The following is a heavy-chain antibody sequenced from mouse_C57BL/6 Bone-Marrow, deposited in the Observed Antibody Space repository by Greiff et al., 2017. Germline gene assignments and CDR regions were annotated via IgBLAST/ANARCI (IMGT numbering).Heavy chain of an antibody. CDR3: ARGSDLLFAY. CDR1: GYTFTSYG. D-gene: IGHD2-1*01. CDR2: IYPRSGNT. V-gene: IGHV1-81*01. Sequence: VQLQQSGAELARPGASVKLSCKASGYTFTSYGISWVKQRTGQGLEWIGEIYPRSGNTYYNEKFKGKATLTADKSSSTAYMELRSLTSEDSAVYFCARGSDLLFAYWGQGTLVTVSA. J-gene: IGHJ3*01.